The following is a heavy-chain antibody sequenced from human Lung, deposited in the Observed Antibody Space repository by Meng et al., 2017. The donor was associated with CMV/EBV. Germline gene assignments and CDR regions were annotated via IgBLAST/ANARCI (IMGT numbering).Heavy chain of an antibody. V-gene: IGHV3-9*03. Sequence: SXKISCAASGFNFRTYGMHWVRQAPGKGLEWVSGISWNSGSIGYADSVKGRFTISRDNAKNSLYLQMNSLRAEDMALYYCAKGTRNYYYYGMDVWVQGTXVTVSS. J-gene: IGHJ6*02. CDR2: ISWNSGSI. CDR1: GFNFRTYG. CDR3: AKGTRNYYYYGMDV. D-gene: IGHD1-14*01.